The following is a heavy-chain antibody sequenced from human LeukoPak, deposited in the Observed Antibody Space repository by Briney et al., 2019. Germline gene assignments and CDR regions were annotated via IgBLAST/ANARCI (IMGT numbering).Heavy chain of an antibody. D-gene: IGHD3-10*01. V-gene: IGHV4-39*01. CDR2: IYYSGTT. J-gene: IGHJ4*02. CDR3: ARLRSASGSYSVFDH. Sequence: SETLSLTCTVSGGSISSSSYYWGWVRQPPGKGLEWIGSIYYSGTTYYNPSLKSRVTISVDTTKNQFSPKLRSVTATDTAVHYCARLRSASGSYSVFDHWGQGTLVTVSS. CDR1: GGSISSSSYY.